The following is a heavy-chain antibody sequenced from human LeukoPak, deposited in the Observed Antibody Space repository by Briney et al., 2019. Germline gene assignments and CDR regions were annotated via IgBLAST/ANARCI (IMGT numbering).Heavy chain of an antibody. CDR2: INPSGGST. CDR3: ARDRRSIVGATREVDALDI. D-gene: IGHD1-26*01. Sequence: ASVKVSCKASGYTFTSYYMHWVRQAPGQGLEWMGIINPSGGSTSYAQKFQGRVTMTRDTSTSTVYMELSSLRSEDTAVYYCARDRRSIVGATREVDALDIWGQGTMVTVSS. CDR1: GYTFTSYY. V-gene: IGHV1-46*01. J-gene: IGHJ3*02.